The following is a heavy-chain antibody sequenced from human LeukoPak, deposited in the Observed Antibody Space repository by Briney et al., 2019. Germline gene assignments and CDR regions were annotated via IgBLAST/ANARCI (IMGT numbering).Heavy chain of an antibody. CDR1: GFTFSSYS. J-gene: IGHJ4*02. CDR3: ARDQYYYGSGSPDY. Sequence: GGSLRLSCAASGFTFSSYSMNWVRQAPGKGLEWVAVISYDGSNKYYADSVKGRFTISRDNSKNTLYLQMNSLRAEDTAVYYCARDQYYYGSGSPDYWGQGTLVTVSS. D-gene: IGHD3-10*01. CDR2: ISYDGSNK. V-gene: IGHV3-30*03.